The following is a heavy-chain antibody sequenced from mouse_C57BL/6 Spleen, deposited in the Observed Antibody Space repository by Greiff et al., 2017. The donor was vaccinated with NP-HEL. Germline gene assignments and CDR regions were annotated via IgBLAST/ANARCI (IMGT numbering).Heavy chain of an antibody. J-gene: IGHJ1*03. CDR1: GFNIKDDY. D-gene: IGHD6-5*01. CDR3: TTSYVQREYFDV. Sequence: VQLQQSGAELVRPGASVKLSCTASGFNIKDDYMHWVKQRPEQGLEWIGWIDPENGDTEYASKFQGKATITADTSSNTAYLQLSSLTSEDTAVYYCTTSYVQREYFDVWGTGTTVTVSS. V-gene: IGHV14-4*01. CDR2: IDPENGDT.